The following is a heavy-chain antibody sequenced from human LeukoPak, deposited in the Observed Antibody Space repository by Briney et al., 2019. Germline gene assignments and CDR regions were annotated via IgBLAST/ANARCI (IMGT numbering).Heavy chain of an antibody. V-gene: IGHV4-59*01. D-gene: IGHD6-13*01. J-gene: IGHJ5*02. CDR1: GGSTSSYY. CDR2: IYYSGST. CDR3: ARVEVHSSSWRWDNWFDP. Sequence: SETLPLTCTVSGGSTSSYYWSWIRQPPGKGLEWIGYIYYSGSTNYNPSLKSRVTISVDTSKNQFSLKLSSVTAADTAVYYCARVEVHSSSWRWDNWFDPWGQGTLVTVSS.